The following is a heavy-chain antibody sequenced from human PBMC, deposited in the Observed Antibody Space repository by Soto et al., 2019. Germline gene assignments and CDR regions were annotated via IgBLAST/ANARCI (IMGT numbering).Heavy chain of an antibody. Sequence: SVKVSCKASGGTFSSYAISWVRQAPGQGLEWMGGIIPIFGTASYAQKFQGRVTITADESTSTAYMELSSLRSEDTAVYYCARDPGYYGSGSYYNTNWFDPWGQGTLVTVSS. D-gene: IGHD3-10*01. J-gene: IGHJ5*02. CDR1: GGTFSSYA. CDR2: IIPIFGTA. CDR3: ARDPGYYGSGSYYNTNWFDP. V-gene: IGHV1-69*13.